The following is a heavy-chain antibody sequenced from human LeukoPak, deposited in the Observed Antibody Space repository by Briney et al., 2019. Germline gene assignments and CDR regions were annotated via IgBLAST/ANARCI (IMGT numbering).Heavy chain of an antibody. CDR1: GFTFSSYA. D-gene: IGHD3-22*01. CDR2: ISSNGGTT. Sequence: GGSLRLSCAASGFTFSSYAMHWVRQAPGKGLEYVSTISSNGGTTYYADSVKGRFTISRDNSKNTLYLQMSSLRAEDTAVYYCVKGHDSSGYYLSYFDYWGQGALVTVSS. CDR3: VKGHDSSGYYLSYFDY. V-gene: IGHV3-64D*09. J-gene: IGHJ4*02.